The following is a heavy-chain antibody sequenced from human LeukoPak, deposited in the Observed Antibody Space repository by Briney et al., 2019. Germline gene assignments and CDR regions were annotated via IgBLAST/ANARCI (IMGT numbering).Heavy chain of an antibody. CDR3: ARDTKAAADTFDY. D-gene: IGHD6-13*01. CDR1: GYTFTSYG. Sequence: ASVKVSCKASGYTFTSYGISWVRQAPGQGLEWMGWISAYNGNTNYAQKLQGRVTMTTDTSTSTAYVELRSLRSDDTTVYYCARDTKAAADTFDYWGQGTLVTVSS. V-gene: IGHV1-18*01. J-gene: IGHJ4*02. CDR2: ISAYNGNT.